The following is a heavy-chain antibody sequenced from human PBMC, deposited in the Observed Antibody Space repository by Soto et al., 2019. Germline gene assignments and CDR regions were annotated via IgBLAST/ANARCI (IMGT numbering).Heavy chain of an antibody. D-gene: IGHD6-19*01. J-gene: IGHJ4*02. Sequence: QVQLVESGGGVVQPGRSLRLSCAASGFNFSSYVMHWVRQAPGKGLEWVAVIWYDGGTKYYADSVKGRFTISRDNSKNMLYLQMNSMRAEDTAVYYCARDGQWLPRDGLRSSYYFDYWGLGNLVTVSS. V-gene: IGHV3-33*01. CDR2: IWYDGGTK. CDR1: GFNFSSYV. CDR3: ARDGQWLPRDGLRSSYYFDY.